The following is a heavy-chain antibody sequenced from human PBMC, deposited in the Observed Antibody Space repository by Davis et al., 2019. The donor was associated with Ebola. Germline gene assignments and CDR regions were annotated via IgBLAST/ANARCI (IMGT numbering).Heavy chain of an antibody. V-gene: IGHV4-34*01. CDR1: GGSFSGYY. J-gene: IGHJ5*02. CDR3: AGHSSAAVFGH. CDR2: INHSGST. D-gene: IGHD6-13*01. Sequence: SETLSLTCAVYGGSFSGYYWSCIRQPHGNGLEWIGKINHSGSTNYNPSLKSRFTISVDTSKNQVSLKLSSVTASDTAVYYCAGHSSAAVFGHWGQGTLVTVSS.